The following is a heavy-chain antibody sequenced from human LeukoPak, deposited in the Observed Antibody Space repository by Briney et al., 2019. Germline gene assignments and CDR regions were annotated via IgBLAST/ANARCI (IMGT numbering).Heavy chain of an antibody. Sequence: ASVKVSCKASGYTCTSYGSSWVRQAPGQGLEWMGWISAYNGNTNYAQKLQGRVTLTTDTSTSTAYMELRSLSSDDTAVYYCARVAAVAGTPMDVWGQGTTVTVPS. CDR2: ISAYNGNT. V-gene: IGHV1-18*01. CDR1: GYTCTSYG. J-gene: IGHJ6*02. D-gene: IGHD6-19*01. CDR3: ARVAAVAGTPMDV.